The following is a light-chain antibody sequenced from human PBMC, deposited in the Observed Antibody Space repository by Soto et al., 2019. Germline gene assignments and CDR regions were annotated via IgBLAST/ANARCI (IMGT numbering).Light chain of an antibody. J-gene: IGLJ2*01. Sequence: QSALTQPASVSGSPGQSITISCTGTSSDIGAYNFVSWYQQHPGKAPKLMLYDVNIRPSGVSNRFSGSKSGNTASLTISGLQAEDEADYYCTSWTTSTTMIFGGETKLTVL. V-gene: IGLV2-14*03. CDR1: SSDIGAYNF. CDR2: DVN. CDR3: TSWTTSTTMI.